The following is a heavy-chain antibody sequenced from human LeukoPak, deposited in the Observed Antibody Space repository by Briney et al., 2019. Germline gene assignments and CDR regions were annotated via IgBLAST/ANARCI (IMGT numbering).Heavy chain of an antibody. V-gene: IGHV4-39*01. CDR3: VRVVREYSSPSRDY. CDR1: GGSISSSSYY. CDR2: IYYSGST. J-gene: IGHJ4*02. D-gene: IGHD6-6*01. Sequence: PSETLSLTCTVSGGSISSSSYYWGWIRQPPGKGLEWIGSIYYSGSTYYNPSLKSRVTISVDTSKNQFSLKLSSVTAADTAVYYCVRVVREYSSPSRDYWGQGTLVTVSS.